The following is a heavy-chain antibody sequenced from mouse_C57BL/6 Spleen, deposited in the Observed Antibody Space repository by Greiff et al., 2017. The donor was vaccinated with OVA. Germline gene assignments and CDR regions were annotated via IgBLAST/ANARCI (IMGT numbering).Heavy chain of an antibody. J-gene: IGHJ2*01. D-gene: IGHD1-1*01. CDR2: ISYDGSN. V-gene: IGHV3-6*01. CDR3: ARGRDYGSSPYYFDY. CDR1: GYSITSGYY. Sequence: ESGPGLVKPSQSLSLTCSVTGYSITSGYYWNWIRQFPGNKLEWMGYISYDGSNNYNPSLKNRISITRDTSKNQFFLKLDSVTTEDTATYYCARGRDYGSSPYYFDYWGQGTTLTVSS.